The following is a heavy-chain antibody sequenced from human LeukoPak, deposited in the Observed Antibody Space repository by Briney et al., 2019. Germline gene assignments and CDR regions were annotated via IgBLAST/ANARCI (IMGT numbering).Heavy chain of an antibody. V-gene: IGHV4-39*02. CDR2: VYYGRSP. CDR1: GDSISRSTYY. CDR3: ARSSGTGTFSY. Sequence: SETLSLTCTVSGDSISRSTYYWAWIRQPPGKGLEWIGSVYYGRSPYFNPSLESRATISVDTSKNHFSLKMSSVTAADTAVYYCARSSGTGTFSYWGQRTLVTASS. D-gene: IGHD6-25*01. J-gene: IGHJ4*02.